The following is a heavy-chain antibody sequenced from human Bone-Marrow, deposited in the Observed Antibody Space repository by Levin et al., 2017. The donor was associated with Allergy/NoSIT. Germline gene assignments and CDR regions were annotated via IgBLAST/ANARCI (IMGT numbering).Heavy chain of an antibody. CDR2: ISSSGSIT. V-gene: IGHV3-48*01. Sequence: GESLKISCVASGFTLSSKSMHWVRQAPGKGLEWVSYISSSGSITKYADSVRGRFTVSRDNAKNSLYLQMNSLRVEDTAIYYCAREWVGSGFPNRLDFWGQGKLVTVS. D-gene: IGHD3-22*01. J-gene: IGHJ4*02. CDR1: GFTLSSKS. CDR3: AREWVGSGFPNRLDF.